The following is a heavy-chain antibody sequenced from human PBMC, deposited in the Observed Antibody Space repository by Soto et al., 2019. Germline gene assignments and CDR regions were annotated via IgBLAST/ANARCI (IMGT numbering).Heavy chain of an antibody. J-gene: IGHJ4*02. D-gene: IGHD2-15*01. Sequence: EVQLQESGGGLVQPGGSLRLSCAASGITIRNYPMSWFRQAPGKGLDWVSGISGSGDRTYYADSAKGRFTISKGFSKNSMCLQLDSLRVEDTAVYFCVKDDGGNPSTAPHWGQGTLVTVSS. CDR3: VKDDGGNPSTAPH. CDR2: ISGSGDRT. CDR1: GITIRNYP. V-gene: IGHV3-23*01.